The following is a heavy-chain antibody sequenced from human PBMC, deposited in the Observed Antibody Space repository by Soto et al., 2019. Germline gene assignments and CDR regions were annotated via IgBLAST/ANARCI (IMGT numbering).Heavy chain of an antibody. CDR1: GGTFSSYT. Sequence: QVQLVQSGAEVKKPGSSVKVSCKASGGTFSSYTISWVRQAPGQGLEWMGRIIPILGIANYAQKFQGRVMITADKSTSTAYMELSSLRSEDTAVYYCAREVRVTGTTGWFDPWGQGTLVTVSS. D-gene: IGHD1-7*01. CDR2: IIPILGIA. V-gene: IGHV1-69*08. CDR3: AREVRVTGTTGWFDP. J-gene: IGHJ5*02.